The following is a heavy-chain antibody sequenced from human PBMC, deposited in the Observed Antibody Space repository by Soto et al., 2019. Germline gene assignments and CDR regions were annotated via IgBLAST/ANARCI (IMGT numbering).Heavy chain of an antibody. Sequence: SETLSLTCTVSGGSISSSSYYWGWIRQPQGKGLEWIGSIYYSGSTYYNPSLKSRVTISVDTSKNQFSLYLQMNSLRAEDTALYYCAKDRGRYNYYGMDAWGQGTTVTVSS. D-gene: IGHD1-1*01. CDR1: GGSISSSSYY. V-gene: IGHV4-39*07. CDR3: AKDRGRYNYYGMDA. CDR2: IYYSGST. J-gene: IGHJ6*02.